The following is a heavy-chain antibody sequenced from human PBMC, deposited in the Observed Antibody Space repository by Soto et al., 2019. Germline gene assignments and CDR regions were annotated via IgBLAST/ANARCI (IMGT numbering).Heavy chain of an antibody. CDR3: ARDCSGGSCYSGTDYYYYGMDV. D-gene: IGHD2-15*01. V-gene: IGHV1-69*13. CDR2: IIPIFGTA. J-gene: IGHJ6*02. Sequence: SVKVSCKASGGTFSSYAISWVRQAPGQGLEWMGGIIPIFGTANYAQKFQGRVTITADESTSTAYMELSSLRSEDTAVYYCARDCSGGSCYSGTDYYYYGMDVRGQGTTVTVSS. CDR1: GGTFSSYA.